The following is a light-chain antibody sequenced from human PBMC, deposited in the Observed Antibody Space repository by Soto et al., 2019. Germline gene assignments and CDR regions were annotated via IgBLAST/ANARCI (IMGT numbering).Light chain of an antibody. CDR2: DVS. V-gene: IGLV2-11*01. CDR3: CSYAGSPYV. CDR1: SSDVGGYNY. J-gene: IGLJ1*01. Sequence: QSVLTQPRSVSGSPGQSVTISCTGTSSDVGGYNYVSRYQQHPGKAPKLMIYDVSKRPSGVPDRFSGSKSGNTASLTISGLQAEDEADYYCCSYAGSPYVFGTGTKVTV.